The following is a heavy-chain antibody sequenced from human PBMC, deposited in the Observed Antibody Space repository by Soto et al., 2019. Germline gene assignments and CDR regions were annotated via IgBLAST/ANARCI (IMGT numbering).Heavy chain of an antibody. D-gene: IGHD3-9*01. CDR3: ASSYCDILSGYYKAFDY. CDR2: IYYSGST. Sequence: QVQLQESGPGLVKPSQTLSLTCTVSGGSISSGGYYWSWIRQHPGKGLEWIGYIYYSGSTYYNPSLKSRVTRSVDAAKNQFSLKLSSVTAADTAVYYCASSYCDILSGYYKAFDYWGQGTLVTVSS. V-gene: IGHV4-31*03. J-gene: IGHJ4*02. CDR1: GGSISSGGYY.